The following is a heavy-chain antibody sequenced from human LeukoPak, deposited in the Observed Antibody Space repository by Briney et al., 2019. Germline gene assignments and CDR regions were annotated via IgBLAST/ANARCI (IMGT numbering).Heavy chain of an antibody. Sequence: SETLSLTCTGSGDSISSYYWSWIRQPPGKGLEGIGYIYYSGSTNYNPSLKSRVTISVDTSKNQFSLKLSSVTAADTALYYCTRVHYTSGWYNWFDPWGQGTLVTVSS. D-gene: IGHD6-19*01. CDR3: TRVHYTSGWYNWFDP. V-gene: IGHV4-59*01. CDR1: GDSISSYY. CDR2: IYYSGST. J-gene: IGHJ5*02.